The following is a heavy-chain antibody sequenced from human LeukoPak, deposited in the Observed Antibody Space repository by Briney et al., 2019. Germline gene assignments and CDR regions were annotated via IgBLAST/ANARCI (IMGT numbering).Heavy chain of an antibody. D-gene: IGHD3-16*02. CDR1: GGSLSSYY. J-gene: IGHJ6*02. CDR3: ARETTAYDYVWGSYRHYYYYYGMDV. V-gene: IGHV4-4*07. Sequence: PSETLSLTCTVSGGSLSSYYWSWIRQPAGKGLEWIGRIYTSGSTNCNPSLKSRVTMSVDTSKNQFSLKLSSVTAADTAVYYCARETTAYDYVWGSYRHYYYYYGMDVWGQGTTVTVSS. CDR2: IYTSGST.